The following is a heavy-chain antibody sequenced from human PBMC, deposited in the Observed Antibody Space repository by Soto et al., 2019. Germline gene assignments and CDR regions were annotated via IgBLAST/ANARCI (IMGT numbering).Heavy chain of an antibody. Sequence: GGSLRLSCAASGFTFSSYSMNWVRQAPGKGLEWVSSISSSSSYIYYADSVKGRFTISRDNAKNSLYLQMNSLRAEDTAVYYCARGEIITTIVLVDGMDVWGQGTTVTVSS. V-gene: IGHV3-21*01. J-gene: IGHJ6*02. CDR2: ISSSSSYI. CDR1: GFTFSSYS. D-gene: IGHD3-22*01. CDR3: ARGEIITTIVLVDGMDV.